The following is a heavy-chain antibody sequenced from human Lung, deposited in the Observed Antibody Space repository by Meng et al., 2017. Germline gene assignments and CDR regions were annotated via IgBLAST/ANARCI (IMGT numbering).Heavy chain of an antibody. CDR2: IYHSGTT. J-gene: IGHJ3*02. D-gene: IGHD3-10*01. V-gene: IGHV4-4*02. Sequence: LRGSGPGPGKPSGTLSPASVFSGASFSHSNWGSWVRQPPGKGLQWIGDIYHSGTTHYNPSLKSRVNMSVDKSKNQFSLRLSSVTASDTAVYYCARGGDYPPKTGNDAFDIWGPGTMVTVSS. CDR1: GASFSHSNW. CDR3: ARGGDYPPKTGNDAFDI.